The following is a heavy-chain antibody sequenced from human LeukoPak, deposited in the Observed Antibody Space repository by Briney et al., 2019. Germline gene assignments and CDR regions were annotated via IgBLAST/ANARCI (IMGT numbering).Heavy chain of an antibody. J-gene: IGHJ4*02. CDR3: AKSRAGYRYGKFDY. CDR1: GFTFSYYS. V-gene: IGHV3-48*01. Sequence: PGGSLRLSCAASGFTFSYYSMNWVRQAPGKGLEWVSYISSSSNTVYYADSVKGRFTISRDNSKNTLYLQMNSLRAEDTAVYYCAKSRAGYRYGKFDYWGQGTLVTVSS. CDR2: ISSSSNTV. D-gene: IGHD5-18*01.